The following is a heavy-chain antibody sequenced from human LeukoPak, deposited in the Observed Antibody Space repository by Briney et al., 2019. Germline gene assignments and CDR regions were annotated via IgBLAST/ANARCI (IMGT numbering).Heavy chain of an antibody. CDR2: IRYDGSNK. Sequence: PGGSLRLSCAASGFTFRSYGMHWVRQAPGKGLEWVTFIRYDGSNKYYAGSVKGRFTISRDNSKNTLSLQMNSLRAEDTAVYYCARDIEWGQGTLVTVSS. J-gene: IGHJ4*02. CDR3: ARDIE. V-gene: IGHV3-30*02. CDR1: GFTFRSYG.